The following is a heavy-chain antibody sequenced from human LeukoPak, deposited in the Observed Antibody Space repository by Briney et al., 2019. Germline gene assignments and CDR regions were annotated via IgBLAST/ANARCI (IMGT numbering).Heavy chain of an antibody. CDR3: AKSGGGTTKNKYYFDY. J-gene: IGHJ4*02. Sequence: GGSLRLSCAASGFTFSTYAMSWVRQAPGKGLEWVSSISGSGSSTYYADSVKDRFTISRDSSKNTIYLQMNSRRAEDTAVFYCAKSGGGTTKNKYYFDYWGQGTLVTVSS. CDR1: GFTFSTYA. V-gene: IGHV3-23*01. D-gene: IGHD3-10*01. CDR2: ISGSGSST.